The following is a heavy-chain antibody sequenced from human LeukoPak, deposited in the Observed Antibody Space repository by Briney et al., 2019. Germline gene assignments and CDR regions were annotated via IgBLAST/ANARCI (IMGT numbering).Heavy chain of an antibody. V-gene: IGHV3-74*01. CDR2: INSDGSST. J-gene: IGHJ4*02. CDR3: ARAQWGFGELSYFDY. CDR1: GFTFSYYW. Sequence: GGSLRLSCAASGFTFSYYWMHWVRQAPGKGLVWVSRINSDGSSTSYADSVKGRFTISRDNAKNTLYLQMNSLRAEDTDVCYCARAQWGFGELSYFDYWGQGTLVTVSS. D-gene: IGHD3-10*01.